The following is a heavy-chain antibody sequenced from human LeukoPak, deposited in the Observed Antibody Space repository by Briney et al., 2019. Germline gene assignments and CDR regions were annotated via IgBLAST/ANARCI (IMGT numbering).Heavy chain of an antibody. D-gene: IGHD3-10*01. CDR3: AREGSGSYYYYYYYMDV. CDR2: TYHSGRT. Sequence: SETLSLTCTVSGYSISSGYYWGWIRQPPGKGLEWIGSTYHSGRTYYNPSLKSRVTISVDTSKNQFSLKLSSVTAADTAVYYCAREGSGSYYYYYYYMDVWGKGTTVTVSS. CDR1: GYSISSGYY. V-gene: IGHV4-38-2*02. J-gene: IGHJ6*03.